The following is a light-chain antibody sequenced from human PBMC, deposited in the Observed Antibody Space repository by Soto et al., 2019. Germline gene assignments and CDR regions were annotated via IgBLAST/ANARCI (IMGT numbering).Light chain of an antibody. J-gene: IGKJ1*01. Sequence: DIVMTQSPDSLAVSLVERATINCKSSQGFLYSSNNKNYLAWYQQKPGQPPKLLIYWASTRESGVPDRFSGSGSGTDFTLKISGLEAEDVGVYYCMQSAHWPWTFGPGTKVDI. V-gene: IGKV4-1*01. CDR1: QGFLYSSNNKNY. CDR2: WAS. CDR3: MQSAHWPWT.